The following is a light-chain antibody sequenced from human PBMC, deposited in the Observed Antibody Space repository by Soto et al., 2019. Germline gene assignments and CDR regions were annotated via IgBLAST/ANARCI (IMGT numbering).Light chain of an antibody. V-gene: IGKV3-20*01. CDR1: QIVRGNN. CDR2: GAS. J-gene: IGKJ4*01. CDR3: QQYASLPLT. Sequence: IVLTQSPDTLSLSPGERATLSCRASQIVRGNNLVWYQQRPGQAPRLLISGASTRATGIPDRFRGTGSGTDFSLSISRLEPEEFAVYFCQQYASLPLTFGGGTKVEI.